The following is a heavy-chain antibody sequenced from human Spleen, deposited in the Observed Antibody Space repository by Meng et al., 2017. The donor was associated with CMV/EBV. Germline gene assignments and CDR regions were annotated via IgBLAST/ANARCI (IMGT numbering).Heavy chain of an antibody. J-gene: IGHJ4*02. CDR3: ARVDNGYDLPFDY. CDR2: IKQDGSEK. Sequence: GGSLRLSCAASGFTFGHYSMNWVRQAPGKGLEWVANIKQDGSEKYYVDSVKGRFTISRDNAKNTLYLQMNSLRPEDTAVYYCARVDNGYDLPFDYWGQGTRVTVSS. CDR1: GFTFGHYS. D-gene: IGHD5-12*01. V-gene: IGHV3-7*01.